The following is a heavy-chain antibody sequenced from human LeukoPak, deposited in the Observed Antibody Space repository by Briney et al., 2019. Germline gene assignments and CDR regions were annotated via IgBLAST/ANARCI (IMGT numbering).Heavy chain of an antibody. CDR1: VGSISIGGYS. V-gene: IGHV4-31*03. Sequence: SGPLSLTCTVPVGSISIGGYSWSWIGQPPGKGLEWIGYIYYPASTYSNPSLKRRLTISPETSKPQFSLKLRSVTAADTAVYDSARDQKVTPNPFDYWGQRTLVSVSS. CDR2: IYYPAST. J-gene: IGHJ4*02. D-gene: IGHD4-11*01. CDR3: ARDQKVTPNPFDY.